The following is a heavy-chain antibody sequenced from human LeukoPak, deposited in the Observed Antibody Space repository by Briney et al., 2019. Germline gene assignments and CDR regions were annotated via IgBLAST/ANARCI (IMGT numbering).Heavy chain of an antibody. CDR3: ARMLISSGYYVDY. D-gene: IGHD3-22*01. V-gene: IGHV3-53*01. Sequence: GGSLRLSCAASGFPVSGYYMSWFRQAPGKGLDWVSVIYSGGTTYDADSVKGRFTISRDESKNMLYLQMNSLRAEDTAIYYCARMLISSGYYVDYWGQGTLVTVSS. J-gene: IGHJ4*02. CDR1: GFPVSGYY. CDR2: IYSGGTT.